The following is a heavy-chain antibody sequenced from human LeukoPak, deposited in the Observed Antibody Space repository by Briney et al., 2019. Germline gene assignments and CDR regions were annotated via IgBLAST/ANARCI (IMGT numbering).Heavy chain of an antibody. CDR1: GGSISSGGYY. CDR2: IYYSGST. J-gene: IGHJ6*02. V-gene: IGHV4-31*03. D-gene: IGHD4/OR15-4a*01. CDR3: ARGRLWGYYYYGMDV. Sequence: SETLSLTCTVSGGSISSGGYYWSWIRQHPGKGLEWIGYIYYSGSTYYNPSLKSRVTISVDTSKNQFSLKLSSVTAADTAVYYCARGRLWGYYYYGMDVWGQGTTVTVSS.